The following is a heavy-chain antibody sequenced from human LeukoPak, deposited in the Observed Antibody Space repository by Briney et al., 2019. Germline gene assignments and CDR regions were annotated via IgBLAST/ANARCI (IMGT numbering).Heavy chain of an antibody. CDR3: ARRPGRGYERIDY. CDR2: INHSGST. CDR1: GGSFSGYY. V-gene: IGHV4-34*01. Sequence: PSETLSLTCAVYGGSFSGYYWSWIRQPPGKGLEWIGEINHSGSTNYNPSLKSRVTISVDTSKNQFSLKLSSVTAADTAVYYCARRPGRGYERIDYWGQGTLVTVSS. D-gene: IGHD5-12*01. J-gene: IGHJ4*02.